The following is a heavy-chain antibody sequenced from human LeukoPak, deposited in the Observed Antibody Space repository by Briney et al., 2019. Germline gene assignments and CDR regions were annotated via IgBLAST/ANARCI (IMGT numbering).Heavy chain of an antibody. CDR1: GFTFSSYA. CDR3: AKDENSGWYPKYYFDY. Sequence: GGSLRLSCAASGFTFSSYAMSWVRQAPGKGLEWVSAISGSGGSTYYADSVKGRFTISRDNSKNTLYLQMNSLRAEDTAVYYRAKDENSGWYPKYYFDYWGQGTLVTVSS. CDR2: ISGSGGST. V-gene: IGHV3-23*01. J-gene: IGHJ4*02. D-gene: IGHD6-19*01.